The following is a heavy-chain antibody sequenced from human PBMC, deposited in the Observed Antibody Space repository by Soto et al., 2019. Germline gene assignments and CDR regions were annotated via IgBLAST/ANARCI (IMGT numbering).Heavy chain of an antibody. V-gene: IGHV1-18*01. CDR3: ARGGTPIDS. D-gene: IGHD3-16*01. Sequence: QVQLVQSGAEVKKPGASVKVSCKASGYTFTNFGISWVRQAPGQGLEWMGWISAYNGNTNYAQNFQGRVTMTTDTSTSTYYMELRGLRSADTAAYYCARGGTPIDSWGQGTLVTVSS. CDR1: GYTFTNFG. CDR2: ISAYNGNT. J-gene: IGHJ4*02.